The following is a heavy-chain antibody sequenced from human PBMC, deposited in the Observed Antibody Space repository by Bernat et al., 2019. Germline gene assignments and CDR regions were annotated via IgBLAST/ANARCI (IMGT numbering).Heavy chain of an antibody. Sequence: QVQLVESGGGLVKPGGSLRLSCAASGFTFSDYYMSWIRQAPGKGLVWVSYISTSSSYTNYADSVKGRFTISRDNAKNSLYLQMNSLRAEDTAVYYCARARGYCSGGSCYYDFDYWGQGTLVTVSS. J-gene: IGHJ4*02. CDR2: ISTSSSYT. V-gene: IGHV3-11*05. CDR1: GFTFSDYY. D-gene: IGHD2-15*01. CDR3: ARARGYCSGGSCYYDFDY.